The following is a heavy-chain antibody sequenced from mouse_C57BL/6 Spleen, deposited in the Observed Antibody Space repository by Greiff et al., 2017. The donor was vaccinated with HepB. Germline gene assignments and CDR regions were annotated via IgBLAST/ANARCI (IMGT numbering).Heavy chain of an antibody. J-gene: IGHJ2*01. V-gene: IGHV1-64*01. Sequence: QVQLQQPGAELVKPGASVKLSCKASGYTFTSYWMHWVKQRPGQGLEWIGMIHPNSGSTNYNEKFKSKATLTVDKSSSTAYMQLSSLTSEDSAAYYCARSSLYYGNYGFDYWGQGTTLTVSS. D-gene: IGHD2-1*01. CDR2: IHPNSGST. CDR3: ARSSLYYGNYGFDY. CDR1: GYTFTSYW.